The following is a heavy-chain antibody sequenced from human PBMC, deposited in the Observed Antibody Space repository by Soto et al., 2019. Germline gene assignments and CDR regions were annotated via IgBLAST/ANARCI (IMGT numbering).Heavy chain of an antibody. J-gene: IGHJ3*02. CDR2: INWNGGST. CDR3: ARDKRCSGGSCYFGAFDI. D-gene: IGHD2-15*01. Sequence: EVQLVESGGGVVRPGGSLRLSCAASGFTFDDYGMSWVRQAPGKGLEWGSGINWNGGSTGYADSVKGRFTISRDNAKNSLYLQMNSLRDEETALYHCARDKRCSGGSCYFGAFDIWGQGTMVTVSS. CDR1: GFTFDDYG. V-gene: IGHV3-20*01.